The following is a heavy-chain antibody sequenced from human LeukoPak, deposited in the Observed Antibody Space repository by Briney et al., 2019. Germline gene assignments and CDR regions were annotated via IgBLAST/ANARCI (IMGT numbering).Heavy chain of an antibody. V-gene: IGHV4-38-2*02. D-gene: IGHD2-15*01. Sequence: PSETLSLTCTVSGYSIAHGFFWAWIRQPPGGGLEWIGSLYHSGTTYYNTSLKSRISTSVDTSKNQFSLKLRLVTAADTAVYYCARAEVPRDINDWYFDLWGRGTLVTVS. CDR3: ARAEVPRDINDWYFDL. J-gene: IGHJ2*01. CDR1: GYSIAHGFF. CDR2: LYHSGTT.